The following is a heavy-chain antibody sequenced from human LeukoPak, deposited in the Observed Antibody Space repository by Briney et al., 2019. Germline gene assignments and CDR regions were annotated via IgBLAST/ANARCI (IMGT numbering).Heavy chain of an antibody. Sequence: GGSLRLSCAASGFTFSSYGMHWVRQAPGKGLEWVAVIRYDGSNKYYADSVKGRFTISRDNSKNTLYLQMNSLRAEDTAVYYCARAYDSSGSHLDYWGQGTLVTVSS. CDR3: ARAYDSSGSHLDY. CDR1: GFTFSSYG. J-gene: IGHJ4*02. V-gene: IGHV3-33*01. D-gene: IGHD3-22*01. CDR2: IRYDGSNK.